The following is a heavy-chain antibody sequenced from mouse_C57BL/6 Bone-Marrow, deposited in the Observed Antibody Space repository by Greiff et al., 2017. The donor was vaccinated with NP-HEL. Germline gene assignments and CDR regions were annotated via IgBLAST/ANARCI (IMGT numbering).Heavy chain of an antibody. V-gene: IGHV5-15*01. CDR3: ARLWDGLYYFDY. CDR2: ISNLAYSI. J-gene: IGHJ2*01. D-gene: IGHD4-1*01. Sequence: EVQLVESGGGLVQPGGSLKLSCAASGFTFSDYGMAWVRQAPRKGPEWVAFISNLAYSIYYADTVTGRFTISRENAKNTLYLEMSSLRSEDTAMYYCARLWDGLYYFDYWGQGTTLTVSS. CDR1: GFTFSDYG.